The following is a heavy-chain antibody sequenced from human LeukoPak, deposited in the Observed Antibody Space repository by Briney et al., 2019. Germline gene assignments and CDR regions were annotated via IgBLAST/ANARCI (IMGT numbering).Heavy chain of an antibody. V-gene: IGHV4-34*01. CDR3: AKSGSYFYVSYYFDY. CDR1: GGSFSGYY. J-gene: IGHJ4*02. D-gene: IGHD1-26*01. CDR2: INHSGST. Sequence: SETLSPTCAVYGGSFSGYYWSWIRQPPGKGLEWIGEINHSGSTNYNPSLKSRVTISVDTSKNQFSLKLSSVTAADTAVYYCAKSGSYFYVSYYFDYWGQGTLVTVSS.